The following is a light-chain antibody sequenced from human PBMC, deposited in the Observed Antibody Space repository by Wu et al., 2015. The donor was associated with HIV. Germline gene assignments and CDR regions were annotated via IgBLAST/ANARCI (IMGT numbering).Light chain of an antibody. CDR1: RHLAI. CDR3: QQYNTYPIT. V-gene: IGKV1-16*02. J-gene: IGKJ5*01. CDR2: AAS. Sequence: XGDXVTITXGESRHLAIFSXVSAETTGKSLSPSXFAASSLQSGVPSKFSGSGSGTDFTLTISSLQPEDSATYYCQQYNTYPITFGHGTRLEIK.